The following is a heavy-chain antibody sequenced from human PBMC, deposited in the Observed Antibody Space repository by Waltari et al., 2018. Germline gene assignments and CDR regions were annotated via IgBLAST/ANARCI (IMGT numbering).Heavy chain of an antibody. J-gene: IGHJ5*02. V-gene: IGHV4-34*01. CDR2: INHSGST. CDR3: ARGARCLRWFDP. D-gene: IGHD2-8*01. Sequence: QVQLQQWGAGLLKPSETLSLTCAVYGESFSGYYWSWIRQPPGKGLEWIGEINHSGSTNYDPPLKSRVTISGDTSKNQFSLKLSFVTAADTDVYYCARGARCLRWFDPWGQGTLVTVSS. CDR1: GESFSGYY.